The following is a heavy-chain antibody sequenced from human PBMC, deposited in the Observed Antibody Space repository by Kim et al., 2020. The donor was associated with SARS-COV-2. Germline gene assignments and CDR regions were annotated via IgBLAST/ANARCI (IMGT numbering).Heavy chain of an antibody. J-gene: IGHJ6*02. Sequence: GGSLRLSCAASGFTFSSYSMNWVRQAPGKGLEWVSSISSSSSYIYYADSVKGRFTISRDNAKNSLYLQMNSLRAEDTAVYYCARDHRTYDSSGYDYYGMDVWGQGTTVTVSS. V-gene: IGHV3-21*01. CDR2: ISSSSSYI. CDR1: GFTFSSYS. CDR3: ARDHRTYDSSGYDYYGMDV. D-gene: IGHD3-22*01.